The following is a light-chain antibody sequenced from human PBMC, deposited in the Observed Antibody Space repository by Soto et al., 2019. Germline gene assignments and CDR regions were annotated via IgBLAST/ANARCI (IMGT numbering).Light chain of an antibody. Sequence: IQMTQSPSTLSASVGDRVTITCRASQSISDWLAWYQHRPGQAPKVLIYVASTLQSGVPSRFSGSGSGTDFTLTISSLQPEDFATYYCLQDYNYPWTFGQGTKVDIK. CDR3: LQDYNYPWT. V-gene: IGKV1-6*01. J-gene: IGKJ1*01. CDR2: VAS. CDR1: QSISDW.